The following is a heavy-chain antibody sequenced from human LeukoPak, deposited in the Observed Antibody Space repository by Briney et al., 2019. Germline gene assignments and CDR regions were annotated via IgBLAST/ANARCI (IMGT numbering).Heavy chain of an antibody. CDR1: GGSISSSSYY. CDR3: RVATRRSYYYYYMDV. D-gene: IGHD5-12*01. Sequence: PSETLSLTCTVSGGSISSSSYYWGWIRQPPGKGLEWIGEINHSGSTNYSPSLKSRVTISVDTSKNQFSLKLSSVTAADTAVYYCRVATRRSYYYYYMDVWGKGTTVTVSS. J-gene: IGHJ6*03. CDR2: INHSGST. V-gene: IGHV4-39*07.